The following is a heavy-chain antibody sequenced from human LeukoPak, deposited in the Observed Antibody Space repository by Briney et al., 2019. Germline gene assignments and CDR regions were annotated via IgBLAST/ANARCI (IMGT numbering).Heavy chain of an antibody. D-gene: IGHD4-11*01. V-gene: IGHV3-23*01. CDR2: ISGSGGST. CDR3: AKDDYSNYGFDP. CDR1: GFTFSSYA. J-gene: IGHJ5*02. Sequence: GSLRLSCAASGFTFSSYAMSWVRQAPGKGLEWVSAISGSGGSTYYADSVKGRFTISRDNSKNTLYLQMNSLRAEDTAVYYCAKDDYSNYGFDPWGQGALVTVSS.